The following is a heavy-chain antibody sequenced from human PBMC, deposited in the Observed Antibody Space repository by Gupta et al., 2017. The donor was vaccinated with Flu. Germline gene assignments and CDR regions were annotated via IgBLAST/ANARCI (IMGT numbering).Heavy chain of an antibody. CDR2: SHWYDDK. V-gene: IGHV2-70*12. J-gene: IGHJ4*02. Sequence: SGMGVGWIRQTPGKALEWLALSHWYDDKYYNTCLKTRLTISKDTSKNHGFLTMTNRDPVDTAPHYCARAQRYSFGSNYCDYWGQGILVTVSS. CDR1: SGMG. D-gene: IGHD5-18*01. CDR3: ARAQRYSFGSNYCDY.